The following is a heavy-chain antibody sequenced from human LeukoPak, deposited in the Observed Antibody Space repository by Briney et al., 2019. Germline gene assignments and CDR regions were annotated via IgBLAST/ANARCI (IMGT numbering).Heavy chain of an antibody. CDR1: GFSFSSYA. CDR2: ISGSGVSA. J-gene: IGHJ4*02. D-gene: IGHD6-19*01. CDR3: AKRDSSGWYKDPTAFDH. V-gene: IGHV3-23*01. Sequence: GGSLRLSCAASGFSFSSYAMAWVRQAPGKGLEWVSGISGSGVSACYADSVKGRFTISRDNSKNTLFLQMNSLRVEDTAVYYCAKRDSSGWYKDPTAFDHWGQGTLVTVPS.